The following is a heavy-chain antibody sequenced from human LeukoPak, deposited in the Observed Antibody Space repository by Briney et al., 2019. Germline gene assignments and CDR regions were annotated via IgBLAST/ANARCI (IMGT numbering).Heavy chain of an antibody. J-gene: IGHJ4*02. Sequence: SETLSLTCTVSGGSISSYYWSWIRQPPGKGLEWIGYIYYSGSINYNPSLKSRVTISVDASKNQFSLKLRSVTAADTAVYYCARYSGSYSGFDYWGQGTLVTVSS. CDR1: GGSISSYY. CDR2: IYYSGSI. CDR3: ARYSGSYSGFDY. D-gene: IGHD1-26*01. V-gene: IGHV4-59*08.